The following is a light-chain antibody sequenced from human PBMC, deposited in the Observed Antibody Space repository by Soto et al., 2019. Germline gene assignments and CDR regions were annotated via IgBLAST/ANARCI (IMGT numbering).Light chain of an antibody. J-gene: IGKJ4*01. CDR1: QSVSSN. Sequence: ESVLSQYPHTLSVSPGERATLSCRAIQSVSSNVAWYQQKPNQAPRLLLHRTYTSASSIPARFSGSGSGTEFTLTISSLHSQDFAGYYYQYYNNWPPLLTFGEGTKVDIK. CDR3: QYYNNWPPLLT. V-gene: IGKV3-15*01. CDR2: RTY.